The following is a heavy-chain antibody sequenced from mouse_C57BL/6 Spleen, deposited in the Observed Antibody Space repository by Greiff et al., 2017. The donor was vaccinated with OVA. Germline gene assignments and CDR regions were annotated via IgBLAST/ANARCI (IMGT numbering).Heavy chain of an antibody. V-gene: IGHV1-19*01. D-gene: IGHD2-3*01. CDR2: INPYNGGT. Sequence: EVQLQQSGPVLVKPGASVKMSCKASGYTFTDYYMNWVKQSHGKSLEWIGVINPYNGGTSYNQKFKGKATLTVDKSSSTAYMELNSLTSEDSAVYYCARDDGYYGGYFDYWGQGTTLTVSS. CDR3: ARDDGYYGGYFDY. CDR1: GYTFTDYY. J-gene: IGHJ2*01.